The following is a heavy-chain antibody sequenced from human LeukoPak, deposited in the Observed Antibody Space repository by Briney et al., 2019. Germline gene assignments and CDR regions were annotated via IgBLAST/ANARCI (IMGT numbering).Heavy chain of an antibody. CDR3: ARGVGYCSSTSCYWWFDP. D-gene: IGHD2-2*01. J-gene: IGHJ5*02. CDR2: INSDGSST. Sequence: GGPLRLSCAASGFTFSSYWMHWVRQAPGKGLVWVSRINSDGSSTSYADSVKGRFTISRDNAKNTLYLQMNSLRAEDAAVYYCARGVGYCSSTSCYWWFDPWGQGTLVTVSS. CDR1: GFTFSSYW. V-gene: IGHV3-74*01.